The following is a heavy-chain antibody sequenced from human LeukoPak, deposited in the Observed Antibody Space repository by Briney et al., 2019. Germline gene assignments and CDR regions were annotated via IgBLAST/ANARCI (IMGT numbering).Heavy chain of an antibody. J-gene: IGHJ4*02. V-gene: IGHV3-30*18. CDR3: AKAGYCSGGGCYHLDY. Sequence: PGRSLRLSCAASEFTFSSYGMHWVRQAPGKGLEWVAVMIYDGSYKYYADSVKGRLTVSRDNSKNTLYLQMNSLRVEDTAVYYCAKAGYCSGGGCYHLDYWGQGTLVTVST. D-gene: IGHD2-15*01. CDR2: MIYDGSYK. CDR1: EFTFSSYG.